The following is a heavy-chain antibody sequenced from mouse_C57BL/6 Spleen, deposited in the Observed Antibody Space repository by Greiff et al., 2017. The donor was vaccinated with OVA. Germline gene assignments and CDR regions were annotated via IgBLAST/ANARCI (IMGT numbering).Heavy chain of an antibody. Sequence: EVQLVESGGGLVQPGGSLKLSCAASGFTFSDYYMYWVRQTPEKRLEWVAYISNGGGSTYYPDTVKGRFTHSRDNAKNTLYLQMSRLKSEDTAMCYCARGHTTAFDYWGQGTTLTVSS. V-gene: IGHV5-12*01. CDR2: ISNGGGST. CDR3: ARGHTTAFDY. J-gene: IGHJ2*01. CDR1: GFTFSDYY. D-gene: IGHD1-2*01.